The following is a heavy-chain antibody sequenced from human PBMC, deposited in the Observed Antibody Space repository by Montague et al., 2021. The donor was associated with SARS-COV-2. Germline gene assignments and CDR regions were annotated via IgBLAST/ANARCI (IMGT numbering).Heavy chain of an antibody. CDR2: IYYSGST. V-gene: IGHV4-59*06. CDR1: GGSISSYY. Sequence: SETLSLTCTVSGGSISSYYWSWIRQPPGKGLEWIGYIYYSGSTXXXPSXXXRVTISVDTSKNQFSLKLSSVTAADTAVYYCARVRITMIVVVDAFDIWGQGTMVTVSS. J-gene: IGHJ3*02. CDR3: ARVRITMIVVVDAFDI. D-gene: IGHD3-22*01.